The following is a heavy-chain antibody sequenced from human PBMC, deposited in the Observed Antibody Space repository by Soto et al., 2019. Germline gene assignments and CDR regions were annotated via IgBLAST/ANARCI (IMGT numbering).Heavy chain of an antibody. D-gene: IGHD3-16*02. J-gene: IGHJ4*02. CDR1: GFTFSNAW. CDR2: IKSKTDGGTT. CDR3: TTAPGYYDYVWGSYRHL. Sequence: GGSLRLSCAASGFTFSNAWMNWVRQAPGKGLEWVGRIKSKTDGGTTDYAAPVKGRFTISRDDSKNTLYLQMNSLKTEDTAVYYCTTAPGYYDYVWGSYRHLWGQGTLVTVSS. V-gene: IGHV3-15*07.